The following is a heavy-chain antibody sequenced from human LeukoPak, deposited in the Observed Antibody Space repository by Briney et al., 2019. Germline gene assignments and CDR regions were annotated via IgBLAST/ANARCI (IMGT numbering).Heavy chain of an antibody. CDR1: GFTVSSNY. CDR3: AKEDLKAAAEYFQH. CDR2: IYSGGST. J-gene: IGHJ1*01. V-gene: IGHV3-66*01. D-gene: IGHD6-13*01. Sequence: PGGSLRLSCAASGFTVSSNYMSWVRQAPGKGLEWVSVIYSGGSTYYADSVKGRFTISRDNSKNTLYLQMNSLRAEDTAVYYCAKEDLKAAAEYFQHWGQGTLVTVSS.